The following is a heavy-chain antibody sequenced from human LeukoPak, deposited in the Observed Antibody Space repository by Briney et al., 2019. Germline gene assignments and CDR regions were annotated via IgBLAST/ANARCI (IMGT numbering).Heavy chain of an antibody. D-gene: IGHD2-15*01. CDR1: GYTFTSYY. Sequence: ASVKVSCKASGYTFTSYYMHWVRQAPGQGLEWMGWINPSSGGSNFAQQFQGRVTMTTDTSISTAYMELSRLTSDDTAVYYCASGKYCSGGTCYPGSADYWGQGTLVTVSS. CDR2: INPSSGGS. CDR3: ASGKYCSGGTCYPGSADY. J-gene: IGHJ4*02. V-gene: IGHV1-2*02.